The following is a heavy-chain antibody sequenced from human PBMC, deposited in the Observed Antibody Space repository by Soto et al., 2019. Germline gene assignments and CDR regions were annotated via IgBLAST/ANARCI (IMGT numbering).Heavy chain of an antibody. CDR1: GGTFSSYA. J-gene: IGHJ6*01. V-gene: IGHV1-69*13. Sequence: GASVKVSCKASGGTFSSYAISWGRQAPGQGLEWMGGIIPIFGTANYAQKFQGRVTITADESTSTAYMELSSLRSEDTAVYYCAGRTYYYGSESSNYYCDGKYVCGQRTTVTVSS. CDR3: AGRTYYYGSESSNYYCDGKYV. CDR2: IIPIFGTA. D-gene: IGHD3-10*01.